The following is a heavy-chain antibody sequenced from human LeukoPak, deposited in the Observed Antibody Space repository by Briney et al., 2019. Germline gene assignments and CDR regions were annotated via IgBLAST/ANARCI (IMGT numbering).Heavy chain of an antibody. CDR2: ISSSGSTI. D-gene: IGHD1-26*01. CDR3: ARDSGSYSYYYYYMDV. J-gene: IGHJ6*03. Sequence: GGSLRLSCAASGFTFSSYEVNWVRQAPGKGLEWVSYISSSGSTIYYADSVKGRFTISRDNAKNSLYLQMNSLRAEDTAVYYCARDSGSYSYYYYYMDVWGKGTTVTISS. V-gene: IGHV3-48*03. CDR1: GFTFSSYE.